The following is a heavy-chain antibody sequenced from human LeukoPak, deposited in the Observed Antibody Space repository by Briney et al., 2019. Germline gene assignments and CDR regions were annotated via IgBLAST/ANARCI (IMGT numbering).Heavy chain of an antibody. Sequence: SETLSLTCAVYGGSFSGYYWSWIRQPPGKGLEWIGEINHSGSTNYNPSLKSRVTISVDTPKNQFSLRLSSVTAADTAVYYCARVKGDSSAPDAFDIWGQGTMVTVSS. D-gene: IGHD3-22*01. CDR2: INHSGST. J-gene: IGHJ3*02. V-gene: IGHV4-34*01. CDR3: ARVKGDSSAPDAFDI. CDR1: GGSFSGYY.